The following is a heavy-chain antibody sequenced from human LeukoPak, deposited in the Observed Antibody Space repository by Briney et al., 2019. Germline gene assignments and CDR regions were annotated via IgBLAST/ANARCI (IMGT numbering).Heavy chain of an antibody. CDR1: GFTFSSYS. Sequence: GGSLRLSCAASGFTFSSYSMNWVRQAPGKGLEWVSYISSSSSTIYYADSVKGRFTISRDNAKNSLYLQMNSLRAEDTAVYYCARFWDWGYYYYYYGMDVWGQGTTVTVSS. J-gene: IGHJ6*02. V-gene: IGHV3-48*01. CDR2: ISSSSSTI. D-gene: IGHD3-16*01. CDR3: ARFWDWGYYYYYYGMDV.